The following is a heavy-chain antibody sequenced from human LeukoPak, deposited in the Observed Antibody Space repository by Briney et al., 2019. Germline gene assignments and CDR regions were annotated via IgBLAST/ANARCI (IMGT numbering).Heavy chain of an antibody. J-gene: IGHJ6*02. V-gene: IGHV1-69*13. CDR1: GGTFSSYA. Sequence: ASVKVSCKASGGTFSSYAISWVRQAPGQGLEWMGGIIPIFGTANYAQKFQGRVTITADESTSTAYMELSSLRSEDTAVYYCARGRSRTIFTYYYYGMDVWRQGTTVTVSS. CDR2: IIPIFGTA. D-gene: IGHD3-3*01. CDR3: ARGRSRTIFTYYYYGMDV.